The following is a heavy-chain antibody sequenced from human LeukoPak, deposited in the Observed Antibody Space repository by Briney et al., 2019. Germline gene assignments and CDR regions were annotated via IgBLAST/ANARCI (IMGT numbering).Heavy chain of an antibody. J-gene: IGHJ4*02. Sequence: GGSLRLSCAASGFTFSSYSMNWVRQAPGKGLEWVSSISSSSSYIYYADSVKGRFTISRDNAKNSLYPQMNSLRAEDTAVYYCARGLDGYKKEDYWGQGTLVTVSS. D-gene: IGHD5-24*01. V-gene: IGHV3-21*01. CDR2: ISSSSSYI. CDR3: ARGLDGYKKEDY. CDR1: GFTFSSYS.